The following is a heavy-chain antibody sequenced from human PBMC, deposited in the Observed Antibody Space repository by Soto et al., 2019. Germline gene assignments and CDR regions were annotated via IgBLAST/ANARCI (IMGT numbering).Heavy chain of an antibody. CDR3: ARDRYQRWIQLFDY. Sequence: GGSLRLSCESSRFTFSSYTMKWVRHAPGRGLEWVSSISRSRSYIHYADSVGGRFTISRDNDKNSLYLQMNILRAEDTAVYYCARDRYQRWIQLFDYWGQGTLVTVSS. V-gene: IGHV3-21*01. D-gene: IGHD5-18*01. J-gene: IGHJ4*02. CDR1: RFTFSSYT. CDR2: ISRSRSYI.